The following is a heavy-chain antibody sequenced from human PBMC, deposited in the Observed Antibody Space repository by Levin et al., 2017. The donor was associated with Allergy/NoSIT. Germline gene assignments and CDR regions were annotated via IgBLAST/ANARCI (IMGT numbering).Heavy chain of an antibody. V-gene: IGHV3-53*01. D-gene: IGHD6-19*01. CDR2: IYSGGST. Sequence: PGGSLRLSCAASGFTVSSNYMSWVRQAPGKGLEWVSVIYSGGSTYYADSVKGRFTISRDNSKNTLYLQMNSLRAEDTAVYYCARLDHQWLVKEYYFDYWGQGTLVTVSS. J-gene: IGHJ4*02. CDR1: GFTVSSNY. CDR3: ARLDHQWLVKEYYFDY.